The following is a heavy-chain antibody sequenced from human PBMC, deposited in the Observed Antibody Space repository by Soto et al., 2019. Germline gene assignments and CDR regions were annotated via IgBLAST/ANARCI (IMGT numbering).Heavy chain of an antibody. CDR2: INYSGST. CDR1: GGSFSGYY. Sequence: PSETLSLTCAVCGGSFSGYYWSWIRQPPWKGLEWIGDINYSGSTYCNPSLKSRVTISVDTSKNQFSLKLSSVTAADTAVYYCARESGPDYYDSSGLDYWGQGTLVTVSS. J-gene: IGHJ4*02. V-gene: IGHV4-34*09. CDR3: ARESGPDYYDSSGLDY. D-gene: IGHD3-22*01.